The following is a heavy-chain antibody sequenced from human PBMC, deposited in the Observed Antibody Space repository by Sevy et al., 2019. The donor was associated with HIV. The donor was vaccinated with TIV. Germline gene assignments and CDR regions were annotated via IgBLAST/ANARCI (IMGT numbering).Heavy chain of an antibody. J-gene: IGHJ6*02. D-gene: IGHD3-3*01. CDR1: GYAFTGYY. V-gene: IGHV1-2*06. CDR2: IKPISGGT. CDR3: ARAPTDFWTGGMAV. Sequence: ASVKVSCKASGYAFTGYYIHWVRQAPGQGLEWMGRIKPISGGTDDSQKFQGRVTMTRDRSISTAYMDVSRLTPDDTAVYYCARAPTDFWTGGMAVWGQGTVVTVSS.